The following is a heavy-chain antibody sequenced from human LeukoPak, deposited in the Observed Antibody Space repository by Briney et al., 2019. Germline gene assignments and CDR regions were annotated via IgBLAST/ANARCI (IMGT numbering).Heavy chain of an antibody. CDR2: ISASGSST. J-gene: IGHJ5*02. CDR3: AKVRCGSTSYYPNCFDP. CDR1: GFTFRSYS. D-gene: IGHD2-2*01. Sequence: GGSLRLSCAASGFTFRSYSVIGVRQAPGKGLEGVSSISASGSSTYYADSVKGRFTISRDNSRNTLYLQMNSLRAEDTALYSCAKVRCGSTSYYPNCFDPWGQGTLVTVSS. V-gene: IGHV3-23*01.